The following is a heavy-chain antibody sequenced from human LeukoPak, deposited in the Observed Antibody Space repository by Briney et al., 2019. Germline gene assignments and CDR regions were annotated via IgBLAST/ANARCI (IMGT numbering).Heavy chain of an antibody. V-gene: IGHV3-23*01. CDR1: GFTFSSYA. CDR2: ISGSGGST. J-gene: IGHJ4*02. CDR3: AKDGAYSSGWYEGTDY. Sequence: PGGSLRLSCAASGFTFSSYAISWVRQAPGKGLEWVSAISGSGGSTYYADSVKGRFTISRDNSKNTLYLQMNSLRAEDTAVYYCAKDGAYSSGWYEGTDYWGQGNLVTVSS. D-gene: IGHD6-19*01.